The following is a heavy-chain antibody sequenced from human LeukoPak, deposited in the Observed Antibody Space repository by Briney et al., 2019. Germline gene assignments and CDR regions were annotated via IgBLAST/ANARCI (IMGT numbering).Heavy chain of an antibody. CDR3: ARDKATDIWSGSYGSTGSYLYSCGMDV. CDR2: ISYRGKA. Sequence: PADTLSLTCTVSGGSISNFYWSWIRQSPGKGLEWIGYISYRGKAYQSPSLKSRVTSSVDTCKNKFSLKVSSVTDADTVVYYCARDKATDIWSGSYGSTGSYLYSCGMDVWGRGTPVT. CDR1: GGSISNFY. J-gene: IGHJ6*02. D-gene: IGHD3-3*01. V-gene: IGHV4-59*12.